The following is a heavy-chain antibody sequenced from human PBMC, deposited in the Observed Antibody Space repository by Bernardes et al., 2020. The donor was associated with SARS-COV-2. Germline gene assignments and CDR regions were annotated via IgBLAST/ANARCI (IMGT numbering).Heavy chain of an antibody. Sequence: GGSLRLSCAASGFTFSSYGMHWVRQAPGKGLEWVAVIWYDGSNKYYADSVKGRFTISRDNSKNTLYLQMNSLRAEDTAVYYCAREELLVYYYYGMDVWGQGTTVTVSS. V-gene: IGHV3-33*01. CDR3: AREELLVYYYYGMDV. D-gene: IGHD3-10*01. CDR2: IWYDGSNK. CDR1: GFTFSSYG. J-gene: IGHJ6*02.